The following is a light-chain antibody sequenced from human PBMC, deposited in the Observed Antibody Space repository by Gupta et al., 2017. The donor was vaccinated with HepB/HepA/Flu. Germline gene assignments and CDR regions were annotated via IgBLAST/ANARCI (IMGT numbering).Light chain of an antibody. Sequence: QSPLTQPASASGSPGQSLTLSCTGTSSDVESYNLVSWYQQHPGKAPTLMIYEVSKRPAGVSNRFSGSKSGNTASLTISGLQAEDESDYYCCSYAGSRNVFGTGTKVTVL. CDR2: EVS. V-gene: IGLV2-23*02. CDR1: SSDVESYNL. CDR3: CSYAGSRNV. J-gene: IGLJ1*01.